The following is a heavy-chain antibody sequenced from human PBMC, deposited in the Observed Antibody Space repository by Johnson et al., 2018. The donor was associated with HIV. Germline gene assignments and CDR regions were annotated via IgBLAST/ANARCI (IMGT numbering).Heavy chain of an antibody. D-gene: IGHD1-26*01. CDR2: IRYDGSNK. V-gene: IGHV3-30*02. CDR1: GFTFSSYG. J-gene: IGHJ3*02. CDR3: ARGSSGSWDAFDI. Sequence: QVQLVESGGGVVQPGGSLRLSCAASGFTFSSYGMHWVRQAPGKGLEWVAFIRYDGSNKYYADSVKGRFTISRDNAKNSLYLQMNSLRADDTALYYCARGSSGSWDAFDIWGQGTMVTVSS.